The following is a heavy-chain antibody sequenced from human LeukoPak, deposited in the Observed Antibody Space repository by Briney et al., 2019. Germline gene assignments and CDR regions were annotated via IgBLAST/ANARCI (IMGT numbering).Heavy chain of an antibody. Sequence: ASVKVSCKVSGYTLTELSMHWVRQAHGKGVEGKGGFDTEDGETIYAQKFQGRVSMTEDTYKDTAYMELRRLRYGDTAVYYCATAPRVIVGATTDYWGQGTLVTVSS. V-gene: IGHV1-24*01. CDR1: GYTLTELS. D-gene: IGHD1-26*01. CDR3: ATAPRVIVGATTDY. CDR2: FDTEDGET. J-gene: IGHJ4*02.